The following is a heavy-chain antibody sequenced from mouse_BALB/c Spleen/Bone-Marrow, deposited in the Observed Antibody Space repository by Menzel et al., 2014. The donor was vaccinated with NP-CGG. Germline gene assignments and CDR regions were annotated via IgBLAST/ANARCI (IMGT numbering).Heavy chain of an antibody. D-gene: IGHD2-1*01. Sequence: QQPGPELVRAGVSVKISCKGSGYTFTEYVMHWVRQSHAKSLEWIGVISTYSGKTNYNQKFKGKATMTVDKSSSTAYMELARLTSEDSAIYYCASYFGNAMDYWGQGTSVTVSS. CDR1: GYTFTEYV. J-gene: IGHJ4*01. CDR3: ASYFGNAMDY. CDR2: ISTYSGKT. V-gene: IGHV1-67*01.